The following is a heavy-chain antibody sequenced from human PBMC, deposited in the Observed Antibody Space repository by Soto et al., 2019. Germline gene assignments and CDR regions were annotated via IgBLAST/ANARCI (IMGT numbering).Heavy chain of an antibody. V-gene: IGHV3-48*03. D-gene: IGHD6-13*01. CDR1: EFTFSSYE. Sequence: EVQLVESGGGLVQPGGSLRLSCVASEFTFSSYEMNWVRQAPGKGLEWVSYISSSGTSIYYTDSVKGRFTISRYNAKNSLSLQMNSLRAEERAVYYCLRFGVAAAGPGDYWGQGTLVTVSS. CDR2: ISSSGTSI. CDR3: LRFGVAAAGPGDY. J-gene: IGHJ4*02.